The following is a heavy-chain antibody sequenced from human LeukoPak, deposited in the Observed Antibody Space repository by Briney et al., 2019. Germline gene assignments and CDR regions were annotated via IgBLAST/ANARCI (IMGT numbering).Heavy chain of an antibody. J-gene: IGHJ6*04. D-gene: IGHD2-15*01. CDR1: GGSFGGYY. V-gene: IGHV4-34*01. Sequence: PSETLSLTCAVYGGSFGGYYWSWIRQPPGKGLEWIGEINHSGSTNYNPSLKSRVTISVDTSKNQFSLKLSSVTAADTAVYYCARGLEVVVAATFHYGMDVWGKGTTVTVSS. CDR3: ARGLEVVVAATFHYGMDV. CDR2: INHSGST.